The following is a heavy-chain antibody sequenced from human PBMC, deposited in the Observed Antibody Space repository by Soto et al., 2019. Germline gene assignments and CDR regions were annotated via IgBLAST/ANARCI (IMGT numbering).Heavy chain of an antibody. CDR3: ATDSKDSSGWKYGMDV. J-gene: IGHJ6*02. D-gene: IGHD3-22*01. Sequence: QVQLVQSGAEVKKPGASVKASCKVSGYTLTELSMHWVRQAPGKGLEWMGGFDPEDGETIYAQKFQGRVTMTEDTSTDTAYMELSSLRSEDTAVYYCATDSKDSSGWKYGMDVWGQGTTVTVSS. V-gene: IGHV1-24*01. CDR1: GYTLTELS. CDR2: FDPEDGET.